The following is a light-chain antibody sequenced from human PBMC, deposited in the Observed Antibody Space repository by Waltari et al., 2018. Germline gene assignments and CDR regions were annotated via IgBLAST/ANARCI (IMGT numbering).Light chain of an antibody. CDR3: SSYAGSYTFVV. J-gene: IGLJ2*01. CDR2: DVT. CDR1: SSDVGGYDY. V-gene: IGLV2-11*01. Sequence: QSALTQPRSVSGSPGQSVTISCTGTSSDVGGYDYVSWSQQHPGEAPKLMIYDVTKRPPGVPDRFSGSKSGNTASLTIFGLQAEDEADYPCSSYAGSYTFVVFGGGTKLTVL.